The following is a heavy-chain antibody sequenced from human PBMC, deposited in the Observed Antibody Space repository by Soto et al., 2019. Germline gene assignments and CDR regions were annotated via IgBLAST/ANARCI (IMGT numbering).Heavy chain of an antibody. CDR2: ISGSGGST. CDR1: GFTFSSYA. V-gene: IGHV3-23*01. CDR3: ARARCSGGSCYSGFDY. D-gene: IGHD2-15*01. J-gene: IGHJ4*02. Sequence: PGGSLRLSCAASGFTFSSYAMSWVRQAPGKGLEWVSAISGSGGSTYYADSVKGRFTISRDNAKSSLYLQMNSLRAEDTAVYYCARARCSGGSCYSGFDYWGQGTLVTFSS.